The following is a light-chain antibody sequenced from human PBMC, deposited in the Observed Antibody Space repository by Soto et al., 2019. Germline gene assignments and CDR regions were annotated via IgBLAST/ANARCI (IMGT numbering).Light chain of an antibody. CDR2: LNSDGSH. J-gene: IGLJ2*01. V-gene: IGLV4-69*01. CDR3: QTWGTGIVV. CDR1: RGHSSYA. Sequence: QLVLTQSPSASASLGASGKLTCTLSRGHSSYAIAWHQQQPEKGPRYLMKLNSDGSHSKGDGIPDRFSGSSSGAERYLTISSLQSEDEADYYCQTWGTGIVVFGGGTKLTVL.